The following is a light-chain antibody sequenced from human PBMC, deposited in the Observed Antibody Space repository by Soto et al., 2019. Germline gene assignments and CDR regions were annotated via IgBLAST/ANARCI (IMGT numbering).Light chain of an antibody. CDR3: SSYTSRSTVV. Sequence: QSVLTQPASVSGSPGQSITISCTGTSADVGGSKYVSWNQQHPGKAPKLIIFEVRSRPSGVSDRFSGSKSGNTASLTISGLQADDEADYYCSSYTSRSTVVFGGGTKLTVL. CDR2: EVR. V-gene: IGLV2-14*01. J-gene: IGLJ3*02. CDR1: SADVGGSKY.